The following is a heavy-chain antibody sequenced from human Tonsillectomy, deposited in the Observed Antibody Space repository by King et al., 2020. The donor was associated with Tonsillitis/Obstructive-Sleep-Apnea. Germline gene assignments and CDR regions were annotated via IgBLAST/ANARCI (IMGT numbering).Heavy chain of an antibody. V-gene: IGHV4-39*07. CDR3: ARKPDYYYYGMDV. CDR1: GGSLSSSSYY. CDR2: IYYSGST. J-gene: IGHJ6*02. Sequence: QLPESGPGLVKPSETLSLTCTVSGGSLSSSSYYWGWIRQPPGKGLEWIGSIYYSGSTYYNPSLKSRVTISVDTSKNQFSLKLSSVTAADTAVYYCARKPDYYYYGMDVWGQGTTVTVSS.